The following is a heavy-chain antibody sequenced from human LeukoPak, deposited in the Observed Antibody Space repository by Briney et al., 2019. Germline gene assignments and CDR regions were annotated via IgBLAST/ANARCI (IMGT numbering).Heavy chain of an antibody. CDR2: IIPIFGTA. Sequence: VASVKVSCKASGGTFSSYVISWVRQAPGQGLEWMGGIIPIFGTANYAQKFQGRVTITTDESTSTAYMELSSLRSEDTAVYYCARGDVVVTAILDYWGQGTLVTVSS. CDR3: ARGDVVVTAILDY. CDR1: GGTFSSYV. V-gene: IGHV1-69*05. J-gene: IGHJ4*02. D-gene: IGHD2-21*02.